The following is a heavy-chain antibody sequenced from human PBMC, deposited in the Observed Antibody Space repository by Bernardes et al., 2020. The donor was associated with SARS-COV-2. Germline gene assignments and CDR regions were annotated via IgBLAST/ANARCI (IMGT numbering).Heavy chain of an antibody. Sequence: ASVKVSCKVSGYTLTALSMHWVRQAPGKGLEWMGGFDPEDGETIYAQKFQGRVTMTEDTSTDTAYMELSSLRSEDTAVYYGATGLVYCSSTSCHPNCFDPWGQGTLVTVSS. CDR2: FDPEDGET. CDR3: ATGLVYCSSTSCHPNCFDP. J-gene: IGHJ5*02. CDR1: GYTLTALS. V-gene: IGHV1-24*01. D-gene: IGHD2-2*01.